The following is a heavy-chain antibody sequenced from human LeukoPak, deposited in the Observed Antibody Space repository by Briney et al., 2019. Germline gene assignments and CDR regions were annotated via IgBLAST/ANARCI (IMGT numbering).Heavy chain of an antibody. D-gene: IGHD3-10*01. CDR3: ATDEPANYYRSGPSDAFDI. CDR2: IYYSGST. V-gene: IGHV4-59*01. CDR1: GGSISSYY. Sequence: SETLSLTCTVSGGSISSYYWSWIRQPPGKGLEWIGYIYYSGSTNYNPSLKSRVTISVDTSKNQFSLKLSSVTAADSAMDYCATDEPANYYRSGPSDAFDIWGQGTMVTVSS. J-gene: IGHJ3*02.